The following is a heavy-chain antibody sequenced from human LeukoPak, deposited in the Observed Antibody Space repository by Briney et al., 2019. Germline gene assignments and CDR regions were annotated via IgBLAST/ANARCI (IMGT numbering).Heavy chain of an antibody. Sequence: PGGSLRLSCAASGFIFSSYAMTWVRQAPGKGLEWVAHISGSGGSTYYADSVKGRFTISRDNSKNTLLLQMNSLRAEDTAVYYCARGGVPAATREYWGQGTLVTVSS. V-gene: IGHV3-23*01. J-gene: IGHJ4*02. D-gene: IGHD2-2*01. CDR2: ISGSGGST. CDR3: ARGGVPAATREY. CDR1: GFIFSSYA.